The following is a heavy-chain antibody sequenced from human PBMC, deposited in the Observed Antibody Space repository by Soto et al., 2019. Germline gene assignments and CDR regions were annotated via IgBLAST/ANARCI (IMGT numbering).Heavy chain of an antibody. Sequence: QVQLQESGPRLVKPSETLSLTCTVSGASIGSSYWSWIRQPPGKGLEWIGIISYSGITTYSPSLHSRVSISIDTSKSQFSLTLSSVTAANTAAYYCPRVSSVTELDYWGHGTLVTVSS. CDR1: GASIGSSY. CDR2: ISYSGIT. CDR3: PRVSSVTELDY. V-gene: IGHV4-59*01. D-gene: IGHD2-21*02. J-gene: IGHJ4*01.